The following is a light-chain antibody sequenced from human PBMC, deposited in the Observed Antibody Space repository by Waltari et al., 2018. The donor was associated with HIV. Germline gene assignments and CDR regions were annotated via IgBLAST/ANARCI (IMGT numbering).Light chain of an antibody. CDR1: SSDIGGYKY. J-gene: IGLJ3*02. CDR3: SSYTTSSTWV. V-gene: IGLV2-14*01. Sequence: QSALTQPASVSGSPGQSITISCTGTSSDIGGYKYVSGYQQPPGKAPKLMISEVSNRPSGVSNRFSGSKSGNTASLTISGLQAEDEADYYCSSYTTSSTWVFGGGTKLTVL. CDR2: EVS.